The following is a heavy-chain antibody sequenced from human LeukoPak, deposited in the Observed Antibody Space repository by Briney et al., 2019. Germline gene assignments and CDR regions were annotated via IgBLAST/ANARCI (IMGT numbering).Heavy chain of an antibody. CDR2: ISGGGDVT. J-gene: IGHJ4*02. D-gene: IGHD3-10*01. CDR1: DFNFITYA. CDR3: ARDSSMLRGPLVIYYFDF. Sequence: GGSLRLSCAASDFNFITYAMSWVRQAPGKGLEWVSTISGGGDVTYYADSVKGRFTISRDNSKNTLYLQMNSLRVEDTAVYYCARDSSMLRGPLVIYYFDFWGQGTLVTVSS. V-gene: IGHV3-23*01.